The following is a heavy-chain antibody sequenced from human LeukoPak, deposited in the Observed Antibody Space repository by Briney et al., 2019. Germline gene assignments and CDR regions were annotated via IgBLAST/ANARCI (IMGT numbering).Heavy chain of an antibody. CDR3: ARERGVTGYFDY. V-gene: IGHV3-53*01. CDR2: IYSGGST. CDR1: GFTFSSYW. Sequence: PGGSLRLSCAASGFTFSSYWMSWVRQAPGKGLGWVSVIYSGGSTYYADSVRGRFTISRDNSKNTLDLQMNSLRAEDTAVYYCARERGVTGYFDYWGQGTLVTVSS. J-gene: IGHJ4*02. D-gene: IGHD2-21*02.